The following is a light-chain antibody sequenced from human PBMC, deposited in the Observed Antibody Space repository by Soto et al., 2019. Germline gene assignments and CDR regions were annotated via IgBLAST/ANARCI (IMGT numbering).Light chain of an antibody. J-gene: IGLJ1*01. CDR3: CSYAGSSTFYV. CDR2: EVS. V-gene: IGLV2-23*02. CDR1: SSDVGSYNL. Sequence: QSALTQAASVSGYPGQSITISCTGTSSDVGSYNLVSWYQQHPGKAPKLMIYEVSKRPSGVSNRFSGSKSGNTASLTISGLQAEDEADYYCCSYAGSSTFYVFGTGTKVTVL.